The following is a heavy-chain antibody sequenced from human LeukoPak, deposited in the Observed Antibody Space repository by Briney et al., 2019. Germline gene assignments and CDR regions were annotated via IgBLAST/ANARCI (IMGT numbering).Heavy chain of an antibody. J-gene: IGHJ6*02. CDR2: ISGSSNYI. Sequence: PGGSLRLSCAASGFTFSTYSMNWVRQAPGKGLEWVSSISGSSNYIYYADSVKGRFTISRDNAKNSLHLQMSSLRAEDTAVYSCARVQWGVHAMDVWGQGTTVTVSS. CDR1: GFTFSTYS. CDR3: ARVQWGVHAMDV. D-gene: IGHD2-8*01. V-gene: IGHV3-21*01.